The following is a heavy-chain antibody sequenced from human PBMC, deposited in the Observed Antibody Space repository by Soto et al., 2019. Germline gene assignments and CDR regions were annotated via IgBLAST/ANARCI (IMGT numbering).Heavy chain of an antibody. J-gene: IGHJ5*02. V-gene: IGHV4-31*03. D-gene: IGHD2-2*01. Sequence: PSETLSLTCTVSGGSISSGGYYWSWIRQHPGKGLEWIGYIYYSGSTYYNPSLKSRVTISVDTSKNQFSLKLSSVTAADTAVYYCARGNIVVVPAAMPVGGTEPILLSRFAPWGKGTLVTVYS. CDR1: GGSISSGGYY. CDR3: ARGNIVVVPAAMPVGGTEPILLSRFAP. CDR2: IYYSGST.